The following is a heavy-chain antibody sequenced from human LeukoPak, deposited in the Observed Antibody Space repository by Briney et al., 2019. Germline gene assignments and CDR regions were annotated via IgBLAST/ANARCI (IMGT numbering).Heavy chain of an antibody. CDR1: GGSISSYY. CDR2: IYTSGST. D-gene: IGHD5-18*01. J-gene: IGHJ4*02. CDR3: ARDQYSYGGHYFDY. Sequence: SETQSLTCTVSGGSISSYYWSWIRQPAGKGLEWIGRIYTSGSTNYNPSLKSRVTMSVDTSKNQFSLKLSSVTAADTAVYYCARDQYSYGGHYFDYWGQGTLVTVSS. V-gene: IGHV4-4*07.